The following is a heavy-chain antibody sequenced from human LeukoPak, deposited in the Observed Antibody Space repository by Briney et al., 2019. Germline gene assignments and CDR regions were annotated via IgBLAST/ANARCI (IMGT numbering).Heavy chain of an antibody. J-gene: IGHJ6*03. V-gene: IGHV1-69*05. CDR1: GYTFTSYD. Sequence: GASLKVSCKASGYTFTSYDINWVRQATGQGLEWMGGIIPIFGTANYAQKFQGRVTITTDESTSTAYMELSSLRSEDTAVYYCAREYYGSGSYYYYMDVWGKGTTVTVSS. D-gene: IGHD3-10*01. CDR2: IIPIFGTA. CDR3: AREYYGSGSYYYYMDV.